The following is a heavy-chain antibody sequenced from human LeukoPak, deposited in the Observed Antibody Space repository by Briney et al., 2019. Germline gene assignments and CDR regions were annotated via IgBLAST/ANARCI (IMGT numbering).Heavy chain of an antibody. CDR1: GASISPYY. CDR3: ARGTKTGNTGYDWDY. V-gene: IGHV4-59*01. J-gene: IGHJ4*02. Sequence: SETLSLTCTVSGASISPYYWCWIRQPPGRGLEYIGYIYYSGSTNYNPSLKSRVTISVDTSANQFSLKLSSVTAADTAVYYCARGTKTGNTGYDWDYWGQGSVVTVSS. CDR2: IYYSGST. D-gene: IGHD5-12*01.